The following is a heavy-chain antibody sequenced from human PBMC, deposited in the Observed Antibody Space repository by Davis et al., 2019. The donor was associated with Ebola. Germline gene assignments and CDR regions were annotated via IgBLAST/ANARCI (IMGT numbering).Heavy chain of an antibody. V-gene: IGHV3-30-3*01. CDR2: ISYDGDNS. D-gene: IGHD3-3*01. CDR1: EFTFTTYV. Sequence: PGGSLRLSCAASEFTFTTYVMHWVRQAPGKGLEWVAVISYDGDNSYYADSVKGRFTISRENSKNTLYLQMSSLRTEDTAVYYCTRGSVRFLEWLSQNAFDIWGQGTMVTVSS. J-gene: IGHJ3*02. CDR3: TRGSVRFLEWLSQNAFDI.